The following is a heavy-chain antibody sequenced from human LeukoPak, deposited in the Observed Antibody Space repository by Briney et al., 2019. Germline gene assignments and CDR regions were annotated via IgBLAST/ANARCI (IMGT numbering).Heavy chain of an antibody. CDR2: IKQDGSEK. J-gene: IGHJ4*02. CDR1: GFTFSSYW. D-gene: IGHD3-22*01. Sequence: PGGSLRLSCAASGFTFSSYWMSWVRQAPGKGLEWVANIKQDGSEKYYVDSVKGRFTISRDNAKNSLYLQMNSLRAEDTAVYHCARDRSNYYDSRLDYWGQGTLVTVSS. V-gene: IGHV3-7*01. CDR3: ARDRSNYYDSRLDY.